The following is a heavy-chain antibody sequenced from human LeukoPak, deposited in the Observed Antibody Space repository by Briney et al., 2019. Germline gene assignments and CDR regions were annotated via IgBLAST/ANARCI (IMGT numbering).Heavy chain of an antibody. Sequence: PSETLSLTCAVSGYSISSGYYWGWIRQPLGKGLEWIGSIYHSGSTYYNPSLKSRVTISVDTSKNQFSLKLSSVTAADTAVYYCARPRPNVKLGIVTGYFGLWGRGTLVTVSS. J-gene: IGHJ2*01. CDR1: GYSISSGYY. V-gene: IGHV4-38-2*01. D-gene: IGHD7-27*01. CDR2: IYHSGST. CDR3: ARPRPNVKLGIVTGYFGL.